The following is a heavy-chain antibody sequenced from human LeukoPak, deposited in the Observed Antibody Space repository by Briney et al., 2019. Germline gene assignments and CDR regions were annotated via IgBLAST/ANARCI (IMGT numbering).Heavy chain of an antibody. CDR2: VYYSGST. D-gene: IGHD3-22*01. V-gene: IGHV4-59*01. CDR3: ARGFSGYYSFDY. Sequence: SETLSLTCTVSGGSISNYYWSWIRQPPGKGLEWIGYVYYSGSTNYNPSLKSRVTISVDTSENQCSLKLNSVTAADTAVYYCARGFSGYYSFDYWGQGTLVTVSS. J-gene: IGHJ4*02. CDR1: GGSISNYY.